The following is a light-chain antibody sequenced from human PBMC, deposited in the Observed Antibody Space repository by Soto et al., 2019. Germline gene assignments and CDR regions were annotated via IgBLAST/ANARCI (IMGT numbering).Light chain of an antibody. CDR2: AAS. CDR3: LQYNTYPWT. Sequence: DIQMTQSPSSLSASVGDRVTITCRASQGISQSLVAWFQQKPGKAPRSLIYAASSLQSGVPSKFSGSGFGTDFTLTISSLQPEDSATYYCLQYNTYPWTFGQGTRVEIK. V-gene: IGKV1-16*02. CDR1: QGISQS. J-gene: IGKJ1*01.